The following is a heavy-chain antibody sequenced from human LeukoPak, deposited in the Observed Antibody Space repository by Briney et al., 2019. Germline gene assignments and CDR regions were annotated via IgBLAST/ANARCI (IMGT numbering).Heavy chain of an antibody. D-gene: IGHD6-19*01. J-gene: IGHJ6*03. CDR2: IYHSGST. CDR1: GYSISSGYY. CDR3: ARPMYSSGSPDYYYYYMDV. V-gene: IGHV4-38-2*02. Sequence: SETLSLTCSVSGYSISSGYYWGWIRQPPGKGLEWIGSIYHSGSTYYNPSLKSRVTISVDTSKNQFSLKLSSVTAADTAVYYCARPMYSSGSPDYYYYYMDVWGKGTTVTVSS.